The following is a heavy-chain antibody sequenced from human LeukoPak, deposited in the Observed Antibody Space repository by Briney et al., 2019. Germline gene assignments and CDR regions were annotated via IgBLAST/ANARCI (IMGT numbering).Heavy chain of an antibody. D-gene: IGHD3-9*01. CDR3: ARVYPNDILTGYNDY. CDR2: IIPIFGTA. Sequence: VASVKVSCKASGGTFSSYAISWVRQAPGQGLEWMGGIIPIFGTANYAQKFQGRVTITADESTSTAYMELSSLRSEDTAVYYCARVYPNDILTGYNDYWGQGTLVTVSS. V-gene: IGHV1-69*01. J-gene: IGHJ4*02. CDR1: GGTFSSYA.